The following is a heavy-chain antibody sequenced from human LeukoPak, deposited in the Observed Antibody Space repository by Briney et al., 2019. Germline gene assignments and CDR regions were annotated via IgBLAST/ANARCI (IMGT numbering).Heavy chain of an antibody. V-gene: IGHV1-69*13. CDR1: EGTFGAYS. CDR3: AAGRRLGELFFDY. Sequence: SVKVSCKASEGTFGAYSLGWVRQAPGQGLEWLGGINPIFNILNYAQKFRGRVTITADESTNTAYMDLSSLKYDDTAVYYCAAGRRLGELFFDYWGQGALVTVSS. D-gene: IGHD3-10*01. J-gene: IGHJ4*02. CDR2: INPIFNIL.